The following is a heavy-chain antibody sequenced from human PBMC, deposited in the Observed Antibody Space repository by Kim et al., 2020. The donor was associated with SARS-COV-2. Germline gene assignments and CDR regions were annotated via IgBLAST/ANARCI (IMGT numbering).Heavy chain of an antibody. D-gene: IGHD2-21*02. Sequence: SETLSLTCTVSGGSISSYYWSWIRQPPGKGLEWIGYIYYSGSTNYNPSLKSRVTISVDTSKNQFSLKLSSVTAADTAVYYCAREQGTYCGGDCHWAFDIWGQGTMVTVSS. V-gene: IGHV4-59*13. CDR3: AREQGTYCGGDCHWAFDI. CDR1: GGSISSYY. J-gene: IGHJ3*02. CDR2: IYYSGST.